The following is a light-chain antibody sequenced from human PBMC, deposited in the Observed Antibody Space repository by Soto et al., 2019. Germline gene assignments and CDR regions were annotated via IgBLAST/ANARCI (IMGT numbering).Light chain of an antibody. CDR1: HSVDIY. Sequence: EVVLTQSPDTLSLSPGERATLSCRTSHSVDIYLAWYQQKPGQAPRILIYDSYNRVTGIPTRFSGSGSGTDFTLTISSLDPEDSAVYYCQQRKYWPPLTFGGGTKVEIK. CDR2: DSY. V-gene: IGKV3-11*01. J-gene: IGKJ4*01. CDR3: QQRKYWPPLT.